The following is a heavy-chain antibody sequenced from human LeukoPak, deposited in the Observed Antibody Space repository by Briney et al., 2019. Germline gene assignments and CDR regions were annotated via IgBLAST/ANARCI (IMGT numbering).Heavy chain of an antibody. CDR3: ARDTGSGDDYDFWSGYLYFDY. V-gene: IGHV3-21*01. CDR2: ISSSSSYI. Sequence: GGALRLSCAASGFTFSSYSMNWVCQAPGKGLEWVSSISSSSSYIYYAYSVKGRFTISRDNAKNSLYLQMNSLRAEDTAVYYCARDTGSGDDYDFWSGYLYFDYWGQGTLVTVSS. D-gene: IGHD3-3*01. J-gene: IGHJ4*02. CDR1: GFTFSSYS.